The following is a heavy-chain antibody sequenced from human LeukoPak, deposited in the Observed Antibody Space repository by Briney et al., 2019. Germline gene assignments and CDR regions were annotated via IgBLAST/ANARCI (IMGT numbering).Heavy chain of an antibody. V-gene: IGHV3-23*01. CDR1: GFTFSSYA. Sequence: GGSLRLSCAASGFTFSSYAMSWVRQAPGKGLEWVSAISGSGVSTYYADSVKGRFTISRDNSKNTLYLQMNSLRAEDTAVYCCANLDVEMATIPLDYYYGMDVWGQGTTVTVSS. CDR2: ISGSGVST. J-gene: IGHJ6*02. D-gene: IGHD5-24*01. CDR3: ANLDVEMATIPLDYYYGMDV.